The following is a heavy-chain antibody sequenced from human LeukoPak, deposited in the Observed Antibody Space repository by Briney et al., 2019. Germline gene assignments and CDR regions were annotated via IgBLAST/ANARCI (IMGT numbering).Heavy chain of an antibody. V-gene: IGHV3-48*03. CDR3: VRDLAAAGTWFDY. Sequence: GGSLRLSCAASGFTFSSYEMNWVRQAPGKGLEWVSYISSSGSTIYYADSVKGRFTISRDNANNSLFLQMNSLRPEDSAVYYCVRDLAAAGTWFDYWGQGTLVSVSS. CDR2: ISSSGSTI. J-gene: IGHJ4*02. D-gene: IGHD6-13*01. CDR1: GFTFSSYE.